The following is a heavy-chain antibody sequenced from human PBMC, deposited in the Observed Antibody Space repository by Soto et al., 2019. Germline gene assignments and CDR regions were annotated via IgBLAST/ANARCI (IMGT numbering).Heavy chain of an antibody. Sequence: SVKVSCKASGGTFSSYAISWVRQAPGQGLEWMGGIIPIFGTANYAQKFQGRVTITADESTSTAYMELSSLRSEDTAVYYCARNSLRRDIVLMVYAPTAPFDYWGQGTLVTVSS. CDR3: ARNSLRRDIVLMVYAPTAPFDY. V-gene: IGHV1-69*13. J-gene: IGHJ4*02. CDR2: IIPIFGTA. CDR1: GGTFSSYA. D-gene: IGHD2-8*01.